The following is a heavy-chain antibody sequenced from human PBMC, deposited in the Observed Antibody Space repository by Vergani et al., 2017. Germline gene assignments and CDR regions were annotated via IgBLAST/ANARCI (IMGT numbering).Heavy chain of an antibody. CDR2: VFHSGSA. D-gene: IGHD3-16*01. CDR1: GYSISRGYY. J-gene: IGHJ3*02. CDR3: ARQVWVSQGVGAFET. V-gene: IGHV4-38-2*02. Sequence: QVQLQESGPGLVKPSETLSLTCSVSGYSISRGYYWGWIRQPPGKGLEWIATVFHSGSAYYNPSLRRRVTISVETSKNPFSLRLTTLTAADTAVYYCARQVWVSQGVGAFETWGRGTEVSVSS.